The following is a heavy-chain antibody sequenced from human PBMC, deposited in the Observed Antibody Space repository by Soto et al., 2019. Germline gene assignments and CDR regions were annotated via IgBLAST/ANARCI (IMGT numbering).Heavy chain of an antibody. CDR3: ARGWRFDP. V-gene: IGHV4-34*01. D-gene: IGHD3-3*01. CDR1: GGSFSSYQ. Sequence: QVQLQQWGAGPLKPSETLSLTCAVRGGSFSSYQWSWIRQTPGQGLEWIGEINHSGTTNYNPSLKSLITTSVDTSKKDFSLKLAAGTAADTGLYYCARGWRFDPWGQGSPVTVSS. CDR2: INHSGTT. J-gene: IGHJ5*02.